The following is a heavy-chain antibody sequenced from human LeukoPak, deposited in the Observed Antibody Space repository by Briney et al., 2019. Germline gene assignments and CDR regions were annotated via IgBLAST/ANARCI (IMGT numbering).Heavy chain of an antibody. D-gene: IGHD5-12*01. CDR2: ISSNGGST. Sequence: PGGALRPPCSAPGFTLHNYAMHWVRQAPGKGLEYVSAISSNGGSTYYADSVKGRFTIFRDNSKNTLYLQMSSLRAEDTAVYYCVKVLRYSGYDWGQGTLVTVSS. V-gene: IGHV3-64D*06. J-gene: IGHJ4*02. CDR3: VKVLRYSGYD. CDR1: GFTLHNYA.